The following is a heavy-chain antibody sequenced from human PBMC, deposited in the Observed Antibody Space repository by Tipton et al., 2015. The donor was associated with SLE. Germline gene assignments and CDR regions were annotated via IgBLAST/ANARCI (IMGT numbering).Heavy chain of an antibody. V-gene: IGHV4-34*01. CDR1: GGSLSGKY. D-gene: IGHD3-3*01. CDR3: ARLHFIFAGIDV. J-gene: IGHJ6*04. CDR2: INHSGSP. Sequence: LRLSCAVYGGSLSGKYWIWLRQPPGKGLEWIGEINHSGSPNYNPSLKSRVTISADTSKNHFSLRLTSVTAADTAVYFCARLHFIFAGIDVWGKGTAVTVSS.